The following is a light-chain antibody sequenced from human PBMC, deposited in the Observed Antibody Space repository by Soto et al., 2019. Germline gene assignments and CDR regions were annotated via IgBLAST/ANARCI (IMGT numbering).Light chain of an antibody. V-gene: IGKV1D-12*01. CDR1: QGISSW. CDR3: QQANSFPLT. Sequence: DIQRTQSPSSVSASVGDRVTITCRARQGISSWLAWYQKKTGKTPKLLIYAASSLQSGVPSRFSGSGSGTDFTLTISSLQPEDFATYYCQQANSFPLTFGGGTKVEIK. J-gene: IGKJ4*02. CDR2: AAS.